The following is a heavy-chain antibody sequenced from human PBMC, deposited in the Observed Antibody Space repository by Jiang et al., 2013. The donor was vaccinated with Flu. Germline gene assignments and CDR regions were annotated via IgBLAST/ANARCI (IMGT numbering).Heavy chain of an antibody. CDR3: ARGSPRYCSGGSCSSFDY. CDR1: GYTFTSYG. Sequence: EVKKPGASVKVSCKASGYTFTSYGISWVRQAPGQGLEWMGWISAYNGNTNYAQKLQGRVTMTTDTSTSTVYMELSSLRSEDTAVYYCARGSPRYCSGGSCSSFDYWGQGTLVTVSS. CDR2: ISAYNGNT. D-gene: IGHD2-15*01. V-gene: IGHV1-18*04. J-gene: IGHJ4*02.